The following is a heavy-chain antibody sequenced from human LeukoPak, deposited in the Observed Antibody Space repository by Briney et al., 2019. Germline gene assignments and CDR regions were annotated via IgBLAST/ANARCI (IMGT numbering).Heavy chain of an antibody. CDR3: AKEWELLSPVDY. Sequence: PGGSLRLSCVASGFTFSSYGMHWVRQAPGKGLEWVAFIRYDGSNKYYADSVKGRFTISRDNSKNTLYLQMNSLRAEDTAVYYCAKEWELLSPVDYWGQGTLVTVSS. D-gene: IGHD1-26*01. CDR2: IRYDGSNK. CDR1: GFTFSSYG. V-gene: IGHV3-30*02. J-gene: IGHJ4*02.